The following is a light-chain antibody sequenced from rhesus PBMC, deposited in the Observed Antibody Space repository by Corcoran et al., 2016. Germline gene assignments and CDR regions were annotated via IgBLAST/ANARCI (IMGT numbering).Light chain of an antibody. CDR3: SSYAGSNTYI. V-gene: IGLV2-32*02. J-gene: IGLJ1*01. CDR2: EVT. Sequence: QAALTQPRSVSGSPGQSVTISCTGTSSDIGGYNYVSWYQQHPGTAPKLMIYEVTKRPSGVSDRFSGSKSGNTASLTISGLQAEDEADYYCSSYAGSNTYIFGAETRLTVL. CDR1: SSDIGGYNY.